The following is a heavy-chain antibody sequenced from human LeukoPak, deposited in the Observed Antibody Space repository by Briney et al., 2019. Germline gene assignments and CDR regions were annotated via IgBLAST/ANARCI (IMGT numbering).Heavy chain of an antibody. D-gene: IGHD2-15*01. V-gene: IGHV3-23*01. CDR1: GFTFSSYA. CDR3: ARDRTPDDY. J-gene: IGHJ4*02. CDR2: ISGNGGST. Sequence: GGSLRLSCAPSGFTFSSYAMSWVRQPPGKGLEWVSAISGNGGSTYYADSVKGRFTISRDNSKNTLYLQMDSLRAEDTAVYYCARDRTPDDYWGQGTLVTVSS.